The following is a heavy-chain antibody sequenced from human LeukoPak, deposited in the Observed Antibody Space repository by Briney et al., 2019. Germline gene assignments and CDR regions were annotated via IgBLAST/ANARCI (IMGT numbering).Heavy chain of an antibody. CDR2: ISAYNGNT. Sequence: GASVKVSCKASGYTFTSYGISWVRQAPGQGLEWMGWISAYNGNTNYAQKLQGRVTMTTDTSTSTAYMELRSLRSDDTAVYYCARSRQYDSSSYYYSPYFDYWGQGTLVTVSS. CDR3: ARSRQYDSSSYYYSPYFDY. D-gene: IGHD3-22*01. CDR1: GYTFTSYG. J-gene: IGHJ4*02. V-gene: IGHV1-18*01.